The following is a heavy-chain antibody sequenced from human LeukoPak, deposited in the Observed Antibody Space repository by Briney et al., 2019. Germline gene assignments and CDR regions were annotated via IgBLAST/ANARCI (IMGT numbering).Heavy chain of an antibody. CDR3: AKGIVSTSAGGFDY. CDR2: ISYDGSNK. Sequence: GGSLRLSCAASGFTFSYFGMHWVRQAPGKGLEWVAFISYDGSNKYYADSVKGRFTISRDNSKNTLYLQMNRLRTEDTAVYYCAKGIVSTSAGGFDYWGQGTLVTVSS. J-gene: IGHJ4*02. V-gene: IGHV3-30*18. CDR1: GFTFSYFG. D-gene: IGHD2-2*01.